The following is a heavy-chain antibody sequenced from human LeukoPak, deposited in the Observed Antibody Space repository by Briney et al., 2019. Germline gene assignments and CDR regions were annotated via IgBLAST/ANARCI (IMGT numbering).Heavy chain of an antibody. V-gene: IGHV4-59*01. CDR1: GGSISSYY. CDR3: ASFMASYYYMDV. Sequence: PSETLSLTCTVSGGSISSYYWTWIRQPPGKGLEWIGYIYDSGSTDYNPSLKSRVTILVDTSKNQFSLKLTSVTAADTAVYYCASFMASYYYMDVWGKGTTVTVSS. J-gene: IGHJ6*03. D-gene: IGHD5-24*01. CDR2: IYDSGST.